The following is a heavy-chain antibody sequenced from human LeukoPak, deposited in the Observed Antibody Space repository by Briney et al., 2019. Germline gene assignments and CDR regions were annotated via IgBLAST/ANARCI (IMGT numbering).Heavy chain of an antibody. CDR3: AREVVLSTSAWFEY. J-gene: IGHJ4*02. CDR2: INEDGTEK. CDR1: GFTFSSYW. Sequence: GGSLRLSCAVSGFTFSSYWMSWVRQAPAKGLEWVAHINEDGTEKYYQDSVKGRFTISRDNAKNSLYLQMNSLRAEDTAVYYCAREVVLSTSAWFEYWGQGTLVTVSS. V-gene: IGHV3-7*01. D-gene: IGHD3-22*01.